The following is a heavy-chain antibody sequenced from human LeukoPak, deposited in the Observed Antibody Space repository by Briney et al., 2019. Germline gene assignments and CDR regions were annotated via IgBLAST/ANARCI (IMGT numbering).Heavy chain of an antibody. CDR2: INHSGST. CDR1: GGSFSGYY. Sequence: SETLSLTCAVYGGSFSGYYWSWIRQPPRKGLEWIGEINHSGSTNYNPSLKSRVTISVDTSKNQFSLKLSPVTAADTAVYYCVTVVVPAAMRGYFDYWGQGTLVTVSS. CDR3: VTVVVPAAMRGYFDY. J-gene: IGHJ4*02. D-gene: IGHD2-2*01. V-gene: IGHV4-34*01.